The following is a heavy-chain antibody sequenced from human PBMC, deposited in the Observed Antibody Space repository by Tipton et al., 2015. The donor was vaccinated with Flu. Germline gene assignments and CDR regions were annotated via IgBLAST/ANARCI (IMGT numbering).Heavy chain of an antibody. D-gene: IGHD1-26*01. CDR3: ARGLKGATRDAFDI. V-gene: IGHV4-4*07. CDR2: IYTSGST. Sequence: TLSLTCTVSGGSISSYYWSWIRRPAGKGLEWIGRIYTSGSTNYNPSLKSRVTMSVDTSKNQFSLKLSSVTAADTAVYYCARGLKGATRDAFDIWGQGTMVTVSS. J-gene: IGHJ3*02. CDR1: GGSISSYY.